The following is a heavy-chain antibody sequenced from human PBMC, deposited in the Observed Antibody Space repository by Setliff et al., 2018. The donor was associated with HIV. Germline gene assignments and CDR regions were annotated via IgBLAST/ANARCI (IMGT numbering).Heavy chain of an antibody. Sequence: SETLSLTCTISGGSFGVYRWSWIRQSAGRGLEWIGRIDSSGTTDYKPSLKGRVAISVDTSRNQFSLRVTSVTAADTAVYFCARGLGADTDFNFFNIWGQGTLVTVSS. CDR2: IDSSGTT. CDR1: GGSFGVYR. J-gene: IGHJ3*02. CDR3: ARGLGADTDFNFFNI. D-gene: IGHD3-16*01. V-gene: IGHV4-4*07.